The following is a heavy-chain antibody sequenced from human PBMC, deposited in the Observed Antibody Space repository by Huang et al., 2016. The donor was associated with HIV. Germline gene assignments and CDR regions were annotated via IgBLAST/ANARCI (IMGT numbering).Heavy chain of an antibody. CDR3: AKDADTSGYDVLGPFGS. Sequence: EVLLLESGGGLVQPGGSLRLSCVASGFTFSSYVMSWVRQVPGKGLDGFAGITDVINNRYYAHSVKGRFAVSRDDATNTLYLQMNSLRAEDTAVYYCAKDADTSGYDVLGPFGSWGQGTLVTVSS. V-gene: IGHV3-23*03. D-gene: IGHD3-3*01. CDR1: GFTFSSYV. J-gene: IGHJ4*02. CDR2: ITDVINNR.